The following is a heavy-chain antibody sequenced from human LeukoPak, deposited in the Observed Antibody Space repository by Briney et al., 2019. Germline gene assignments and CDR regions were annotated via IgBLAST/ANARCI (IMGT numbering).Heavy chain of an antibody. D-gene: IGHD2-2*01. CDR1: GGSFSGYY. Sequence: PSETLSLTCAVYGGSFSGYYWSWIRQPPGKGLEWIGEINHSGSTNYNPSLKSRVTISLDTSKNHFSLKLSSVTAADTAVYYCARTSPYHRRYCSSTSCPQPFDYWGQGTLVTVS. V-gene: IGHV4-34*01. CDR2: INHSGST. CDR3: ARTSPYHRRYCSSTSCPQPFDY. J-gene: IGHJ4*02.